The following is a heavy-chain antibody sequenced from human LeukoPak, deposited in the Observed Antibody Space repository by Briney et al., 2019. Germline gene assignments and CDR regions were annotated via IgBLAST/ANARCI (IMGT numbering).Heavy chain of an antibody. V-gene: IGHV5-51*01. D-gene: IGHD3-10*01. Sequence: GESLKISCKGSGYSFTSYWIGWVRQMPGKGLEWMGIIYPGDPDTRYSPSFQGQVTISADKSISTAYLQWSSLKASDTAMYYCARLGSVVNYRRYYMDVWGKGTTVTVSS. CDR1: GYSFTSYW. J-gene: IGHJ6*03. CDR2: IYPGDPDT. CDR3: ARLGSVVNYRRYYMDV.